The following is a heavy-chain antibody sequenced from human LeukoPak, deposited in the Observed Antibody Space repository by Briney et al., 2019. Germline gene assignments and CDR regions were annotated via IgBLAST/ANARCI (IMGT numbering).Heavy chain of an antibody. Sequence: GGSLRLSCAASGFIFSSYAMHWVRQAPGKGPEWVAVIWYDGSNKYYAESVEGRFTISRDNSKNTLYLQMNSLRAEDTAVYSCARGLGYSNGYGIDYWGQGTLVIASS. CDR2: IWYDGSNK. V-gene: IGHV3-33*01. CDR1: GFIFSSYA. CDR3: ARGLGYSNGYGIDY. J-gene: IGHJ4*02. D-gene: IGHD5-18*01.